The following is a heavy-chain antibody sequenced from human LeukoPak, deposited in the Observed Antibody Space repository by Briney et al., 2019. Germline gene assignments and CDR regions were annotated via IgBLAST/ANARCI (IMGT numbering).Heavy chain of an antibody. CDR1: GFTFDDYA. CDR3: AKDINLGSYSFDY. V-gene: IGHV3-9*01. D-gene: IGHD1-26*01. CDR2: ISWNSGSI. Sequence: GRSLRLSCAASGFTFDDYAMHWVRQAPGKGLEWVSGISWNSGSIGYADSVKGRFTISRDNAKNSLYLQMNSLRAEDTALYYCAKDINLGSYSFDYWGQGTLVTVS. J-gene: IGHJ4*02.